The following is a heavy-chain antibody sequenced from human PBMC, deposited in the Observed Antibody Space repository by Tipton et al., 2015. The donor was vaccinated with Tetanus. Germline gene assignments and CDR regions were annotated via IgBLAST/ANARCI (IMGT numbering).Heavy chain of an antibody. CDR1: GFSFRHFG. CDR3: ARDPPLAVPGPEFDY. D-gene: IGHD6-19*01. Sequence: SLRLSCAGSGFSFRHFGMNWVRQAPGKGLEWVSYISYSSTTIYYADSLKGRFTISRDNAKNSLYLQMNSLRVDDTAVYYCARDPPLAVPGPEFDYWGQGTLVTVSS. J-gene: IGHJ4*02. CDR2: ISYSSTTI. V-gene: IGHV3-48*04.